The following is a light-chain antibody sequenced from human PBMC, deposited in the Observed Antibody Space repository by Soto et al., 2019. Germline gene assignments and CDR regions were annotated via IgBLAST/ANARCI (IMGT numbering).Light chain of an antibody. CDR3: SSYTSSISYV. J-gene: IGLJ1*01. Sequence: QSALTQPASVSGSPGQSITISCTGTSSDVGGYNYVSWYQQHPGKAPKLMIYDVSNRPSGVSNRFSGSKSGNTASLTISGLHAEDEADYYCSSYTSSISYVFGTGTKVTVL. CDR2: DVS. CDR1: SSDVGGYNY. V-gene: IGLV2-14*01.